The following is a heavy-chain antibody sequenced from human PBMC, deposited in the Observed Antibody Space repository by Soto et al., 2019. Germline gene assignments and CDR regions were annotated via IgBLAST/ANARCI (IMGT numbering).Heavy chain of an antibody. J-gene: IGHJ6*02. V-gene: IGHV3-74*01. CDR3: ARARGYYGMDV. CDR1: GFTFSSYW. Sequence: PGGSLRLSCAACGFTFSSYWMHWVRQAPGKGLVWVSRINSDGSSTSYADSVKGRFTISRDNAKNTLYLQMNSLRAEDTAVYYCARARGYYGMDVWGQGTTVTVS. CDR2: INSDGSST.